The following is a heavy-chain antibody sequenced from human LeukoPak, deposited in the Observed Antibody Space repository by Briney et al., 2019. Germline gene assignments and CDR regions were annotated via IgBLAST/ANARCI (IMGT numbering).Heavy chain of an antibody. V-gene: IGHV3-30*02. D-gene: IGHD5-18*01. CDR3: ARVGVTAMVTDAFDI. CDR1: GFTFSSYG. CDR2: IRYDGSNK. J-gene: IGHJ3*02. Sequence: GGSLRLSCAASGFTFSSYGMHWVRQAPGKGLEWVAFIRYDGSNKYYADSVKGRFTISRDNSKNTLYLQMNSLRAEDTAVYYCARVGVTAMVTDAFDIWGQGTMVTVSS.